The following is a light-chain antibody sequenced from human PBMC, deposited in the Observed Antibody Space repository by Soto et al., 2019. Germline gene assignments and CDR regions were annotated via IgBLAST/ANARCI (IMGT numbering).Light chain of an antibody. CDR1: QSVDNW. V-gene: IGKV1-5*01. J-gene: IGKJ1*01. CDR2: DAS. Sequence: DIQMTQSPPTLSASVGDRVTITFRASQSVDNWLAWYQQKPGKAPTLLIYDASTLESGVPSRFSGSGFGTDFTLTISTLQPEDFGTYYCQQYNSYSWTFGQGTKVDIK. CDR3: QQYNSYSWT.